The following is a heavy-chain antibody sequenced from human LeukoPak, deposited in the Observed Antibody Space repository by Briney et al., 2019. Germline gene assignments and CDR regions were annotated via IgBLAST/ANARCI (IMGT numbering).Heavy chain of an antibody. CDR2: IYKTGST. V-gene: IGHV4-61*02. D-gene: IGHD3-22*01. J-gene: IGHJ4*02. CDR1: GGSISSGSYY. CDR3: ARGTWFYYDSSGYSDD. Sequence: PSETLSLTCTVSGGSISSGSYYWNWIRQPAGKGLEWIGRIYKTGSTNYNPSLKSRVTISVDTSKNQFSLKLSSVTAADTAVYYCARGTWFYYDSSGYSDDWGQGTLVTVSS.